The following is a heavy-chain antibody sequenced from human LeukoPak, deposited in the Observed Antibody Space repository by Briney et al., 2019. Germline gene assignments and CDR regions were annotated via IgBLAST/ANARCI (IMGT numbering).Heavy chain of an antibody. Sequence: SGGSLRLSCAASGFTFSDYSMNWVRQAPGKGLEWVSYISSSSSTIYYADSVKGRFTISRDNAKKSLYLQMNSLRDEDTAVYYCARDLEDIVVVVAATLDYWGQGTLVTVSS. CDR3: ARDLEDIVVVVAATLDY. J-gene: IGHJ4*02. CDR1: GFTFSDYS. CDR2: ISSSSSTI. D-gene: IGHD2-15*01. V-gene: IGHV3-48*02.